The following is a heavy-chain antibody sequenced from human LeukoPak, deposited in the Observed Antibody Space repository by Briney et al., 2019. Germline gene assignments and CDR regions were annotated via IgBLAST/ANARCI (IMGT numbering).Heavy chain of an antibody. D-gene: IGHD6-13*01. Sequence: GGSLRLSCAASGFTFSNYAMSWVRQAPGKGLEWVSAISGSGDSTYYADSVKGRFTISRDNSKNTLYLQMNSLTAEDTAVYYCAKDTSTSSWYFDYWGQGTLVTVSS. J-gene: IGHJ4*02. CDR2: ISGSGDST. CDR1: GFTFSNYA. CDR3: AKDTSTSSWYFDY. V-gene: IGHV3-23*01.